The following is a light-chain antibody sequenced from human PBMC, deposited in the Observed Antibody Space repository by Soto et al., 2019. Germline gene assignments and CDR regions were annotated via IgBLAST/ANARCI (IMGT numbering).Light chain of an antibody. Sequence: TQSPSSLSASIGDRVTITCQASQNITNNLSWYQQKPGQAPRLLIYGASSRATGVPDRFSGGGSGTDFTLTISRLEPEDFAVYYCQQYGSSPLTFGGGTKVDI. J-gene: IGKJ4*01. CDR1: QNITNN. CDR3: QQYGSSPLT. V-gene: IGKV3-20*01. CDR2: GAS.